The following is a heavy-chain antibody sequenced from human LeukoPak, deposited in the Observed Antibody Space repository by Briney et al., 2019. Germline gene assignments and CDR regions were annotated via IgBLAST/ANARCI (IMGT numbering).Heavy chain of an antibody. CDR2: INSDGSTT. V-gene: IGHV3-74*03. J-gene: IGHJ4*02. CDR3: TRDSETGSAWYPFDY. CDR1: GFTFRSYW. D-gene: IGHD6-19*01. Sequence: GGSLRLSCAVSGFTFRSYWMHWVRQAPGKGLVWVSRINSDGSTTAYADSVKGRFTISRDNAENTLYLQMNSLRAEDTAVYYCTRDSETGSAWYPFDYWGQGTLVTVSS.